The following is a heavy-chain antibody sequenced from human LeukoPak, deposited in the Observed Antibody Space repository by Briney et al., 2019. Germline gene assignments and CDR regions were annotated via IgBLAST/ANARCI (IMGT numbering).Heavy chain of an antibody. CDR1: GGSLSSYN. CDR3: ARQSGEAAGYFDY. J-gene: IGHJ4*02. CDR2: IHYSGST. Sequence: SETLSLTCTVSGGSLSSYNWNWIRQAPGKGLEWIGYIHYSGSTKNNPSLKGRVTMSVDTSKNQFSLKLHSVTAADTAVYYCARQSGEAAGYFDYWGQGALLTVSS. D-gene: IGHD6-13*01. V-gene: IGHV4-59*08.